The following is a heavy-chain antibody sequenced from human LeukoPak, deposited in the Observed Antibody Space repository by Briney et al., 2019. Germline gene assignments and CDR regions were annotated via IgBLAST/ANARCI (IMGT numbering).Heavy chain of an antibody. D-gene: IGHD2-8*01. J-gene: IGHJ3*02. CDR3: ARDRRRLRGQNGDGDAFDI. V-gene: IGHV3-53*01. Sequence: HPGGSLRLSCAASGFAVGGNYISWVRQAPGKGLEWVSIFYVDGRAFHAASVKGRFTMSRDTSKNTVDLQMNSLRAEDTAVYFCARDRRRLRGQNGDGDAFDIWGQGTRVTVSS. CDR1: GFAVGGNY. CDR2: FYVDGRA.